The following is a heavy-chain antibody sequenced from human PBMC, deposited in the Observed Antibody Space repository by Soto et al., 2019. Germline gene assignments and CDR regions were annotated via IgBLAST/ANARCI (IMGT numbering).Heavy chain of an antibody. CDR1: GFTFSSYG. CDR2: IWYDGSNK. D-gene: IGHD6-13*01. J-gene: IGHJ4*02. CDR3: ARATSSSWYVDY. V-gene: IGHV3-33*01. Sequence: QVQLVESGGGVVQPGRSLRLSCAASGFTFSSYGMHWVRQAPGKGLEWVAVIWYDGSNKYYADSVKGRFTISRDNSKNTLYLQMNSLRAEDTAVYYCARATSSSWYVDYWGQGTLVTVSS.